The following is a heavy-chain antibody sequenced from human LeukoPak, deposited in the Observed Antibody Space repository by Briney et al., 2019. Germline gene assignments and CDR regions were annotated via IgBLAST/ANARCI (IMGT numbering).Heavy chain of an antibody. CDR1: GFTFSSHA. CDR3: AKGSSGWYYDAFNM. Sequence: GGSLRLSCAASGFTFSSHAMSWVRQAPRTGLEWVSTISGSDGTTYYVDSVKGRFTISRDNSKNTLYLQMNSLRAEDTAVYYCAKGSSGWYYDAFNMWAQGTMVTVSS. J-gene: IGHJ3*02. D-gene: IGHD6-19*01. V-gene: IGHV3-23*01. CDR2: ISGSDGTT.